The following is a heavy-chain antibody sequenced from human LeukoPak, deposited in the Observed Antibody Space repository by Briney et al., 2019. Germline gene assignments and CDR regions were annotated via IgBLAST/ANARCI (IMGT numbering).Heavy chain of an antibody. D-gene: IGHD6-19*01. Sequence: SETLSLTCTVSGGSISSYYWSWLRQPPGKGLEWIGYIYYSGSTNYNPSLKSRVTISVDTSKNQFSLKLSSVTAADTAVYYCARYRYSSAWYPFDYWGQGTLVTVSS. J-gene: IGHJ4*02. CDR3: ARYRYSSAWYPFDY. CDR1: GGSISSYY. CDR2: IYYSGST. V-gene: IGHV4-59*01.